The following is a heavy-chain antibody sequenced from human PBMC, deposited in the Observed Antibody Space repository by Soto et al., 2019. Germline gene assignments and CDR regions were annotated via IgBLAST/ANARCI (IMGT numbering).Heavy chain of an antibody. CDR2: IYPGDSDT. Sequence: PXESLTISFKGSGYSFTSYWIGLVRQMPGKGLEWMGIIYPGDSDTRYSPSFQGQVTISADKSISTAYLQWSSLKASDTAMYYCARRGYVDYYGMDVWGQGTTVTVSS. J-gene: IGHJ6*02. CDR3: ARRGYVDYYGMDV. V-gene: IGHV5-51*01. D-gene: IGHD3-16*01. CDR1: GYSFTSYW.